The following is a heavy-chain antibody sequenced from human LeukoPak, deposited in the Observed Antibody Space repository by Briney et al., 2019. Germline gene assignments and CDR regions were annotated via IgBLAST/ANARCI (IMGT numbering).Heavy chain of an antibody. CDR1: GYIFTSYW. J-gene: IGHJ4*02. CDR2: IDPSDSYT. CDR3: ARHRHGYCSSTGCYAFDY. Sequence: GESLMISCKGSGYIFTSYWISWVRQLPGKGLEWMGRIDPSDSYTNYSPSFQGHVTISADKSISTAYLQWSSLKASDTAMYYCARHRHGYCSSTGCYAFDYRGQGTLGTVSA. V-gene: IGHV5-10-1*01. D-gene: IGHD2-2*01.